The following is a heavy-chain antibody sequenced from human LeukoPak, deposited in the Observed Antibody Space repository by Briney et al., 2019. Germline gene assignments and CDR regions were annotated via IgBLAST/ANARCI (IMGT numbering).Heavy chain of an antibody. Sequence: ASVKVSCKASGYTFTGYYMHWVRQAPGQGLEWMGWINPNSGGTNYAQKFQGRVTMTRDTSISTAYMELSRLRSDDTAVYYCARDPRDIVVVPAANRKNGWFDPWGQGTLVTVSS. J-gene: IGHJ5*02. CDR3: ARDPRDIVVVPAANRKNGWFDP. CDR1: GYTFTGYY. V-gene: IGHV1-2*02. CDR2: INPNSGGT. D-gene: IGHD2-2*01.